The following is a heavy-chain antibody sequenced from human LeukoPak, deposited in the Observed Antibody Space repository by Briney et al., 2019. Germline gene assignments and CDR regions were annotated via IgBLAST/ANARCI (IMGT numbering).Heavy chain of an antibody. D-gene: IGHD7-27*01. CDR2: ISYGGSKK. Sequence: GGSLRLSCAASGFTFSSYARHWVRQAPGKGLEGVAVISYGGSKKYYADSVKRRFTISRDNYKNTLYLQMNSMRAEDTAVSYCARDAVAGLANRGWYFDLWGGGTLVTVSS. CDR3: ARDAVAGLANRGWYFDL. V-gene: IGHV3-30-3*01. CDR1: GFTFSSYA. J-gene: IGHJ2*01.